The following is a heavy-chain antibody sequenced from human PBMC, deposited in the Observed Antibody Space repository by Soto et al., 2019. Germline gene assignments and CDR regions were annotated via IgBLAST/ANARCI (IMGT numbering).Heavy chain of an antibody. J-gene: IGHJ4*02. Sequence: EVQLVESGGGLVQPGRSLRLSCVASGFTFDDYAMHWVRQAPGKGLEWVSGISWNSGSIGYADSVKGRFTISRDNAKNSLYLQMNSLRAEDTALYYCAKARRYSSGWSQMKNTGLGLYYFDYWGQGTLVTVSS. CDR3: AKARRYSSGWSQMKNTGLGLYYFDY. CDR2: ISWNSGSI. V-gene: IGHV3-9*01. D-gene: IGHD6-19*01. CDR1: GFTFDDYA.